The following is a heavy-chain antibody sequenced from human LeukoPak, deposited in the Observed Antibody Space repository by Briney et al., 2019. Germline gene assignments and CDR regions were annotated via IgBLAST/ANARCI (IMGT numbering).Heavy chain of an antibody. CDR3: ARARWGFTFGGVIVDY. Sequence: PSETLSLTCTVSGGSISSYYWSWIRQPPGKGLEWIGYIYYSGSTNYNPSLKSRVTISVDTSKNQFSLKLSSATAADTAVYYCARARWGFTFGGVIVDYWGQGTLVTVSS. V-gene: IGHV4-59*01. CDR1: GGSISSYY. CDR2: IYYSGST. J-gene: IGHJ4*02. D-gene: IGHD3-16*02.